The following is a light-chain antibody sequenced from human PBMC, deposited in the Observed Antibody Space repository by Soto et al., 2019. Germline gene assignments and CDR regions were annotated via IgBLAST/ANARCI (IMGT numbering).Light chain of an antibody. J-gene: IGKJ3*01. CDR1: QRISSY. CDR2: AAS. V-gene: IGKV1-39*01. Sequence: DIQMTQSPSSLSASVGDRVTITCRASQRISSYLNWYQQKPGKAPNLLIYAASSLQSGVPSRFSGRGSGTDFTLTISSLQPEDCATYYCQQSFSTPFSFGPGTKVDIK. CDR3: QQSFSTPFS.